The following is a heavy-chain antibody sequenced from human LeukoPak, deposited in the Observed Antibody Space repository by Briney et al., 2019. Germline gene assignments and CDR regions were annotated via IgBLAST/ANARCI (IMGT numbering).Heavy chain of an antibody. CDR2: ISSSGGTT. Sequence: GGSLRLSCAASGFPFSSYAMGWVRQAPGKGLDWVSGISSSGGTTYYADSVKGQFTISRDNSKNTLSLQMNSLRAEDTAVYYCAREASHVSGMDVWGQGTTVTVSS. CDR1: GFPFSSYA. V-gene: IGHV3-23*01. J-gene: IGHJ6*01. CDR3: AREASHVSGMDV.